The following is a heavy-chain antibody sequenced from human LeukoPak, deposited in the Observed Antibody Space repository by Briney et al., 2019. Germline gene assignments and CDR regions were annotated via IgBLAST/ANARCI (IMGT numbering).Heavy chain of an antibody. Sequence: SETLSLTCTVSGGSISSGDYYWSWIRQPPGKGLEWIGYIYYSGSTYYNPSLKSRVTISVDTSKNQFPLKLSSVTAADTAVYYCARYVRMRGVVAVTDWGQGTLVTVSS. CDR2: IYYSGST. D-gene: IGHD2-15*01. V-gene: IGHV4-30-4*01. CDR1: GGSISSGDYY. CDR3: ARYVRMRGVVAVTD. J-gene: IGHJ4*02.